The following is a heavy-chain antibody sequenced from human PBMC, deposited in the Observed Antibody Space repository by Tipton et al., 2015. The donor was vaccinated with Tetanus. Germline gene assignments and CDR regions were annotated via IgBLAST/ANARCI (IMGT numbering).Heavy chain of an antibody. V-gene: IGHV4-31*03. Sequence: TLSLTCTVSGGSISSGSYYWSWIRQHPGKGLEWIGYIDHSGSTYYNASLKSRVAISLDTSKIQFSLTLTSVTAADTAVYYCAKDHFRDAFDIWGQGTMVTVSS. CDR1: GGSISSGSYY. D-gene: IGHD3-3*02. J-gene: IGHJ3*02. CDR3: AKDHFRDAFDI. CDR2: IDHSGST.